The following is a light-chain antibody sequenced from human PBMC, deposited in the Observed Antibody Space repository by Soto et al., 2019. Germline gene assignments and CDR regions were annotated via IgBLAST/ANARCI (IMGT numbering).Light chain of an antibody. Sequence: DIQMTQSPSTLSASVGDRVTITCRATQNIYGWLAWYQQKSGKAPKLLIYDASSLESGVPSRFSGSGFGTEFTVTISSLQPDDFATYYCQQYNSYPWTFGQGIKVEVK. CDR1: QNIYGW. CDR3: QQYNSYPWT. V-gene: IGKV1-5*01. J-gene: IGKJ1*01. CDR2: DAS.